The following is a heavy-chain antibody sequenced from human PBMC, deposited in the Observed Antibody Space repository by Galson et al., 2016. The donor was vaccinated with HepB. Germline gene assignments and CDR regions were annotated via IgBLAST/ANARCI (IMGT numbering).Heavy chain of an antibody. J-gene: IGHJ4*02. CDR3: SREMTGRYFD. CDR2: IRGDRIVS. CDR1: GFTFNAHW. Sequence: SLRLSCAASGFTFNAHWMNWVRQAPGKGLEWVANIRGDRIVSYYAESVRGRFTISRDNAKNSLYLQMNGLRVDETAVDYCSREMTGRYFDWGQGTLVTVSS. D-gene: IGHD3-10*01. V-gene: IGHV3-7*01.